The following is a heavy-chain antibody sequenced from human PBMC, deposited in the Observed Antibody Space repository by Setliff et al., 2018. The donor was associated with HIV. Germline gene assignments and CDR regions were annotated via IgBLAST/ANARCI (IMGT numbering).Heavy chain of an antibody. CDR2: MYDSETT. V-gene: IGHV4-38-2*02. J-gene: IGHJ4*02. CDR3: ARHQKVSFMSDH. D-gene: IGHD3-16*01. Sequence: PSETLSLTCIVSGYFVSSGYYWGWIRQPPGKGLQWIGAMYDSETTYYNPSLKSRVTMSVGASRNRFSLKLSSVTAADTAIYYCARHQKVSFMSDHWGQGMLVTVSS. CDR1: GYFVSSGYY.